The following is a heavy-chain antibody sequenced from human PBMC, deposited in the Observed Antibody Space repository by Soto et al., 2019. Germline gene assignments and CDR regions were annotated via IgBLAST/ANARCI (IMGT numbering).Heavy chain of an antibody. CDR3: ARHDLLATVTTALDY. Sequence: SETLSLTCSVSGGSISSSSYYWGWIRQPPGKGLEWIGSIYYSGSTYYNPSLKSRVTISVDTSKNQFSLKLSSVTAADTAVYYCARHDLLATVTTALDYWGQGTLVTVSS. CDR1: GGSISSSSYY. J-gene: IGHJ4*02. CDR2: IYYSGST. D-gene: IGHD4-17*01. V-gene: IGHV4-39*01.